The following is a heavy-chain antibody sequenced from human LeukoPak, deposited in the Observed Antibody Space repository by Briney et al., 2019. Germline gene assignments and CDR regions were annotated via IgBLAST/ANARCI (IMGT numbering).Heavy chain of an antibody. CDR1: GGSFSGYY. Sequence: SETLSLTCAVYGGSFSGYYRSWIRQPPGKGLEWIGEINHSGSTNYNPSLKSRVTISVDTSKNQFSLKLSSVTAADTAVYCCARGLGSSWPPRAYYFDYWGQGTLVTVSS. V-gene: IGHV4-34*01. J-gene: IGHJ4*02. CDR3: ARGLGSSWPPRAYYFDY. D-gene: IGHD6-13*01. CDR2: INHSGST.